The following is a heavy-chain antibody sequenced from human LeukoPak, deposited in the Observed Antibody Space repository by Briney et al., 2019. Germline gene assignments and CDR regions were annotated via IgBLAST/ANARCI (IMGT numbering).Heavy chain of an antibody. V-gene: IGHV1-8*01. J-gene: IGHJ6*02. CDR3: ARVGSSGWYYYYYGMDV. CDR2: XXPNSGNT. CDR1: GYTFTSYD. D-gene: IGHD6-19*01. Sequence: AXVKXSCKASGYTFTSYDINWVRQATGQGLEWMGWXXPNSGNTGYAQKFQGRVTMTRNTSISTAYMELSSLRSEDTAVYYCARVGSSGWYYYYYGMDVWGQGTTVTVSS.